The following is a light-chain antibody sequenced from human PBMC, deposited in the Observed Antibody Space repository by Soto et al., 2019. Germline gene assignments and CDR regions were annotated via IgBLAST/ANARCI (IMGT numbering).Light chain of an antibody. Sequence: QSALTQPASVSGSPGQSITISCTGTSRDVGAYNLVSWYQQHPGKAPKLLIYEVRNQHSGISLRFSGSRSGNTAALTISGRVAQDEADYYCSAYTTRSTLVFGGGTKLTVL. CDR2: EVR. J-gene: IGLJ2*01. V-gene: IGLV2-14*01. CDR1: SRDVGAYNL. CDR3: SAYTTRSTLV.